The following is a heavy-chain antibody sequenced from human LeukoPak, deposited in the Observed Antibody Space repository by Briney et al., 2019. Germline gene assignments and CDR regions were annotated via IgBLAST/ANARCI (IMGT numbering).Heavy chain of an antibody. V-gene: IGHV1-18*01. D-gene: IGHD6-19*01. J-gene: IGHJ4*02. CDR1: GYTFTSYG. CDR3: ARGGRAVAFRLSHDY. Sequence: ASVKVSCKASGYTFTSYGISWVRQAPGQGLEWMGWISAYNGNTNYAQKLQGRVTTTTDTSTSTAYMELRSLRSDDTAVYYCARGGRAVAFRLSHDYWGQGTLVTVSS. CDR2: ISAYNGNT.